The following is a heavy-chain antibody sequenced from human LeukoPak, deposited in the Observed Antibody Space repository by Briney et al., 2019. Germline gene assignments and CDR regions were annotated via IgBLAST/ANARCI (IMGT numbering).Heavy chain of an antibody. D-gene: IGHD1-26*01. CDR1: GFTFSSYG. Sequence: PGGSLRLSCAASGFTFSSYGMHWVRQAPGKGLEWVAVISYDGSNKYYADSVKGRFTISRDNSKNTLYLQMNSLRAEDTAVYYCATDLRWELLYAFDIWGQGTMVTVSS. J-gene: IGHJ3*02. CDR3: ATDLRWELLYAFDI. V-gene: IGHV3-30*03. CDR2: ISYDGSNK.